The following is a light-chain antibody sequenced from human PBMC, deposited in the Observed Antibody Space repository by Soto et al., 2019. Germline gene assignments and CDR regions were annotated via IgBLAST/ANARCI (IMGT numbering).Light chain of an antibody. J-gene: IGKJ5*01. CDR1: QSVSSSY. CDR2: GAS. Sequence: EIVLTQSPGTLSLSPGERATLSCRASQSVSSSYLAWYQQKPGQAPRLLIYGASGRATGIPDRFSGSGSGTDFTLTSNRLEPEDFAVYYCQQYCSSPPVTFGQGTRLEIK. CDR3: QQYCSSPPVT. V-gene: IGKV3-20*01.